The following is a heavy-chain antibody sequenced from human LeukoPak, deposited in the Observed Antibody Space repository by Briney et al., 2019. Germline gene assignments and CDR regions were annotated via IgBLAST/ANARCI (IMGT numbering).Heavy chain of an antibody. D-gene: IGHD4-4*01. Sequence: QAGRSLRLSCAASGFTFSSYAMHWVRQAPGKGLEWVAVISYDGSNKYYADSVKGRFTISRDNSKNTLYLQMNSLRAEDTAVYYCAKDLTTASPPVYYYGMDVWGQGTTVTVSS. J-gene: IGHJ6*02. CDR3: AKDLTTASPPVYYYGMDV. CDR1: GFTFSSYA. CDR2: ISYDGSNK. V-gene: IGHV3-30*04.